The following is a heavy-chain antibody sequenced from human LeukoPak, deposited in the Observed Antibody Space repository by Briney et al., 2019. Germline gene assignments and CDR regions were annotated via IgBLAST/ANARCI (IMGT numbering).Heavy chain of an antibody. D-gene: IGHD3-10*01. Sequence: PSETLSLTCAVYGGSFSGYYWSWIRQPPGKGLEWIGEINHSGSTNYNPSLKSRVTISVDTSKNQFSLKLSSVTAADTAVYYCARGRDYYGSGSYYNIDYWGQGTLVTVSS. V-gene: IGHV4-34*01. CDR2: INHSGST. J-gene: IGHJ4*02. CDR1: GGSFSGYY. CDR3: ARGRDYYGSGSYYNIDY.